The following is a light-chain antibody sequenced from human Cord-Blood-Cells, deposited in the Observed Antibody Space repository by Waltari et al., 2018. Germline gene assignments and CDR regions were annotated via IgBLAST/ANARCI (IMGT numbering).Light chain of an antibody. CDR1: QSVSSSY. V-gene: IGKV3-20*01. J-gene: IGKJ4*01. Sequence: EIVLTQSPGTLSLSPGERATLSCRASQSVSSSYLAWYQQKPGQAPRLLTSGASSRATDIPDRFSGSGSGTDLALTISRLEPEGFAVYYCQQYGSSPPLTFGGGTKVEIK. CDR3: QQYGSSPPLT. CDR2: GAS.